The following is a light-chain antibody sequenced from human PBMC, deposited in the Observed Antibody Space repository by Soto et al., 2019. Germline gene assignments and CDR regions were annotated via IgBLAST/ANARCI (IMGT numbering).Light chain of an antibody. J-gene: IGLJ1*01. V-gene: IGLV1-40*01. CDR2: GNT. CDR1: SSNIGAGYP. CDR3: QSYDSSLSGYV. Sequence: QSVLTQSPSVSGAPGQRITISCTGSSSNIGAGYPVHWYQQLPGTAPKLLIFGNTIRPSGVPDRFSGSRSGLAITGLQAEDEADYYCQSYDSSLSGYVFGTGTKVTVL.